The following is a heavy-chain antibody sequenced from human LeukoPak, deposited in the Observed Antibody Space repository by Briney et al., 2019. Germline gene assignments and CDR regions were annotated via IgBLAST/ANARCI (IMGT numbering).Heavy chain of an antibody. D-gene: IGHD5-24*01. CDR2: ISYDGSNK. J-gene: IGHJ5*02. V-gene: IGHV3-30*04. Sequence: GGSLRLSCAASGFTFSNYTMHWVRQAPGKGLEWLALISYDGSNKYYADSVKGQFTISRDNSKNTLYLQMNSLRAEDTAVYYCAREMATNTNWFDPWGQGTLVTVSS. CDR3: AREMATNTNWFDP. CDR1: GFTFSNYT.